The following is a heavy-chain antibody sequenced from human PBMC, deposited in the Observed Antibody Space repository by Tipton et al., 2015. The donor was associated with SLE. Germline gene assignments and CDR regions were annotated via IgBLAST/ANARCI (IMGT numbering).Heavy chain of an antibody. CDR2: IYYTGNT. CDR1: GGSLSSHY. D-gene: IGHD1-26*01. CDR3: ARTPPRTSGTSDY. J-gene: IGHJ4*02. Sequence: GLVKPSETLSLTCTVSGGSLSSHYWSWIRQPPGKGLEWIASIYYTGNTYYNPSLNSRVTISLDTSKNQFSLKLDSVTAADTAVYFCARTPPRTSGTSDYWGQGTLVTVSS. V-gene: IGHV4-59*11.